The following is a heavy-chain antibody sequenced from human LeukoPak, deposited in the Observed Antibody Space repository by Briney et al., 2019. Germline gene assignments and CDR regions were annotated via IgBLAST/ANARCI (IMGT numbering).Heavy chain of an antibody. J-gene: IGHJ4*02. V-gene: IGHV4-30-2*01. Sequence: SETLSLTCAVSGDLISSGGHIWSWIRQPPGKGLEWIGHIFHSGSTDYNPSLESRVTISIDTSGNQFSLKVRSVTAADTAVYFCSRGPPSIFESDYWGQGFLVTVSS. CDR2: IFHSGST. CDR3: SRGPPSIFESDY. D-gene: IGHD3-9*01. CDR1: GDLISSGGHI.